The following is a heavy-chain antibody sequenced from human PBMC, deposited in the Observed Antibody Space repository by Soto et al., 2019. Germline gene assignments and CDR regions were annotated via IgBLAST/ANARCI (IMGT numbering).Heavy chain of an antibody. CDR2: IYYSGST. CDR1: GGSISSSSYY. J-gene: IGHJ3*02. Sequence: QLQLQESGPGLVKPSETLSLTCTVSGGSISSSSYYWGWIRQPPGKGLEWIGSIYYSGSTYYNPALKSRVTISVDTSKNQFSLKLSSVTAADTAVYYCAGGAVAAPGAFDIWGQGTMVTVSS. V-gene: IGHV4-39*01. D-gene: IGHD6-19*01. CDR3: AGGAVAAPGAFDI.